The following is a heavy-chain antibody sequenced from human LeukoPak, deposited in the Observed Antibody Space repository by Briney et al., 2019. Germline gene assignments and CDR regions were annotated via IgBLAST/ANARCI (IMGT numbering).Heavy chain of an antibody. CDR1: GGTFSSYA. CDR2: IIPIFGTA. Sequence: ASVKVSCKASGGTFSSYAISWVRQAPGQGLEWMGGIIPIFGTANYAQKFQGRVTITPDESTSTAYMELSSLRSEDTAVYYCARARDYGDYVIGRWFDPWGQGTLVTVSS. D-gene: IGHD4-17*01. CDR3: ARARDYGDYVIGRWFDP. V-gene: IGHV1-69*13. J-gene: IGHJ5*02.